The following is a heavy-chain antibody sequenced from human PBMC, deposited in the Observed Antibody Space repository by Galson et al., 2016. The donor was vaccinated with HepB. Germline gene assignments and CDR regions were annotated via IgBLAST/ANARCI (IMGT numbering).Heavy chain of an antibody. CDR2: IYHSGTT. V-gene: IGHV4-4*01. Sequence: LSLTCTVSGGSISSTNWWSWVRQPPGKGLEWIGEIYHSGTTNYNPSLTSRVTISVDKSKNQFSLILNSVTAGDTAVYFCVQSSGFNWFDPWGQGTLVTVSS. D-gene: IGHD6-19*01. J-gene: IGHJ5*02. CDR1: GGSISSTNW. CDR3: VQSSGFNWFDP.